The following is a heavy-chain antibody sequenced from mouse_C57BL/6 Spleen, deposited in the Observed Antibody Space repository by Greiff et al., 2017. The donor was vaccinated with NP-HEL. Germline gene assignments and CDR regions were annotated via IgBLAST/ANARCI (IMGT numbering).Heavy chain of an antibody. CDR2: IDPSDSYT. Sequence: QQPGQGLEWIGEIDPSDSYTNYNQKFKGKATLTVDTSSSTAYMQLSSLTSEDSAVYYCARVENDYWGQGTTLTVSS. CDR3: ARVENDY. J-gene: IGHJ2*01. V-gene: IGHV1-50*01.